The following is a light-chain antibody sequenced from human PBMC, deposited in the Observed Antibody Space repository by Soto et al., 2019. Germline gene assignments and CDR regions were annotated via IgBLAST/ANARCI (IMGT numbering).Light chain of an antibody. CDR1: QSVSSK. CDR3: QQYNNWHTIT. CDR2: GAS. V-gene: IGKV3-15*01. J-gene: IGKJ5*01. Sequence: EIVMTRSPATLSVSPGKRSPVSCRASQSVSSKLAWYQQKPGQAPSLLIYGASTRATGIPARFSGSGSGTEFTLTISSLKSQDFAVYYCQQYNNWHTITFGQGTRLEIK.